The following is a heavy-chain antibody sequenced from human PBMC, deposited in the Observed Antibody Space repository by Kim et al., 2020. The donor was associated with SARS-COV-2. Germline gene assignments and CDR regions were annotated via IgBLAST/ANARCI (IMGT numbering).Heavy chain of an antibody. J-gene: IGHJ6*02. D-gene: IGHD2-21*02. CDR3: AKFKVVTTYYYYYGMDV. Sequence: VRGRFTISRDNSKNTLYLQMNSLRGEDTAVYYCAKFKVVTTYYYYYGMDVWGQGTTVTVSS. V-gene: IGHV3-23*01.